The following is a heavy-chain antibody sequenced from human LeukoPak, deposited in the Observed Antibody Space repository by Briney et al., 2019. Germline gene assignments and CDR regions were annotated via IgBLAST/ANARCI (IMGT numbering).Heavy chain of an antibody. D-gene: IGHD3-10*01. V-gene: IGHV1-2*02. Sequence: ASVKVSCKASGYTFTGYYMHWVRQAPGQGLEWMGWINPNSGGTNYAQKFQGRVTMTRDTSISTAYMELSRLRSDDTAVYYCAGDLTAMVRGVIPWFDPWGQGTLVTVSS. J-gene: IGHJ5*02. CDR2: INPNSGGT. CDR1: GYTFTGYY. CDR3: AGDLTAMVRGVIPWFDP.